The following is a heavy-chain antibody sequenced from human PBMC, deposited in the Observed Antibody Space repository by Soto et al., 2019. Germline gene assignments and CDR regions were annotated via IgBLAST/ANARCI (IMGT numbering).Heavy chain of an antibody. CDR2: IFYSGST. Sequence: SETLSLTCTVSGGSISTYYWSWIRQPPGKGLEWIGCIFYSGSTNYNPSLKSRLTISVDTSKNQFSLKLSSVTAADTAVYYCARDNYSTNSDDYYFHYWGQGALVTVSS. J-gene: IGHJ4*02. CDR3: ARDNYSTNSDDYYFHY. CDR1: GGSISTYY. V-gene: IGHV4-59*01. D-gene: IGHD4-4*01.